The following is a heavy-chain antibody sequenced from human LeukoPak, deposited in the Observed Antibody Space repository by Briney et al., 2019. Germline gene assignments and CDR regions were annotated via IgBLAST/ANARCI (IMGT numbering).Heavy chain of an antibody. J-gene: IGHJ4*02. CDR1: GFTFSSYS. Sequence: GGSLRLSCAASGFTFSSYSMNWVRQAPGKGLEWVSSISSSSYIYYADSVKGRFTISRDNAKNSLYLQMNSLRAEDTAVYYCARDPVKGYSYGYTDYWGQGTLVTVSS. CDR3: ARDPVKGYSYGYTDY. V-gene: IGHV3-21*01. D-gene: IGHD5-18*01. CDR2: ISSSSYI.